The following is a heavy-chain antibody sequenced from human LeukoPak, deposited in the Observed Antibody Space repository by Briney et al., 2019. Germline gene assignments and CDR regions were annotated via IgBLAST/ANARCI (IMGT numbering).Heavy chain of an antibody. CDR3: AKCGSGSNFDY. CDR1: GFTFSSYW. CDR2: LNQDGSER. V-gene: IGHV3-7*02. J-gene: IGHJ4*02. Sequence: GGSLRLSCAASGFTFSSYWMSWVRQTPGKGLGWVAHLNQDGSERYYVDSVKGRFTISRGNAKNSLYLQMNSLRAEDTAVYYCAKCGSGSNFDYWGQGILVTVSS. D-gene: IGHD3-10*01.